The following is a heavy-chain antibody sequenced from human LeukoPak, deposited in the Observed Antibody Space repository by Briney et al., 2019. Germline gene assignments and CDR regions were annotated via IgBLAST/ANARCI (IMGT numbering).Heavy chain of an antibody. V-gene: IGHV3-43D*03. J-gene: IGHJ4*02. CDR1: GFTFDDFA. D-gene: IGHD6-13*01. Sequence: QAGGSLRLSCAASGFTFDDFAMHWVRQAPGKGLEWVSLISGDGGYTYYADSVKGRFTISRDNSKTSLYLQMNSLRAEDTALYYCAKDTSSSWYGVFDYWGQGTLVTVSS. CDR2: ISGDGGYT. CDR3: AKDTSSSWYGVFDY.